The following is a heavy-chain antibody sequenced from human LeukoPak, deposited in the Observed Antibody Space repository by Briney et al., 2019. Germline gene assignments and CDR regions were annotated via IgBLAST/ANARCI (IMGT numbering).Heavy chain of an antibody. CDR2: IYYSGST. CDR3: ARDQGLLYYFDY. V-gene: IGHV4-39*07. Sequence: SETLSLTCTVSGGSISSSSYYWGWIRQPPGKGLEWIGSIYYSGSTYYNPSLKSRVTISVDTSKNQFSLKLSSVTAADTAVYYCARDQGLLYYFDYWGQGTLVTASS. D-gene: IGHD2-2*01. CDR1: GGSISSSSYY. J-gene: IGHJ4*02.